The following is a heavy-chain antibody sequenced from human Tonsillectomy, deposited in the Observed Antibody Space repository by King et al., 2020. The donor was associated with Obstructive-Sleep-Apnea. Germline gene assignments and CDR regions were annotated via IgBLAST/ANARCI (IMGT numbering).Heavy chain of an antibody. J-gene: IGHJ2*01. CDR1: GYTFTGYY. V-gene: IGHV1-2*02. CDR3: AYVEGSRGPTWYFDL. CDR2: INPNSGGT. Sequence: VQLVESGAEVKKPGASVKVSCKASGYTFTGYYIHWVRQAPGQGLEWMGWINPNSGGTNYAQNFQGRFTMTKDTSISTVYMELNRLISDDTAVYYCAYVEGSRGPTWYFDLWGRGTLVTVSS. D-gene: IGHD5-24*01.